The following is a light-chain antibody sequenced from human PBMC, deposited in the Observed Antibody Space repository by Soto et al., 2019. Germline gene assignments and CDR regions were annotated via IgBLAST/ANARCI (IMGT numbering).Light chain of an antibody. V-gene: IGKV1-17*03. CDR3: LQHNSYPRT. CDR2: AAS. Sequence: DIPMTQSPSAMSASVGDRVTITCRASQGVSNYVAWFQQKPGKVPKLLIYAASSLQSGVPSRFRGSASGTEFPLTSSSLQSEDFATYYCLQHNSYPRTVGQGTKVEIK. CDR1: QGVSNY. J-gene: IGKJ1*01.